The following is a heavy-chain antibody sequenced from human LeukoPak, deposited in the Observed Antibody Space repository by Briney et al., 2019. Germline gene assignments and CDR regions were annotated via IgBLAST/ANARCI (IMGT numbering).Heavy chain of an antibody. CDR2: IWYDGTNK. CDR3: ARSTATAGIFDY. V-gene: IGHV3-33*01. CDR1: GFTFSTYG. D-gene: IGHD6-13*01. J-gene: IGHJ4*02. Sequence: GGSPRLSCAASGFTFSTYGMHWVRQAPGKGLEWVAIIWYDGTNKYYADSVKGRFTISRDNSKNTLYLQMNSLTAEDTAVYYCARSTATAGIFDYWGQGTLVTVSS.